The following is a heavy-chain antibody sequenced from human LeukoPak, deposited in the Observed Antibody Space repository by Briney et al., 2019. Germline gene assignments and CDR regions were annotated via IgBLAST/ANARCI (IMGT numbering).Heavy chain of an antibody. V-gene: IGHV3-48*03. CDR1: GFTFSSYE. J-gene: IGHJ4*02. D-gene: IGHD3-3*01. CDR3: ARGGGGYYDFWNGYPQGAHFFDY. CDR2: ISATAITT. Sequence: PGGSLRLSCAASGFTFSSYEMNWVRQAPGKGLEWVSYISATAITTNFADSVKARFTISRDNAKNSLYLQMNSLRAEDTAVYYCARGGGGYYDFWNGYPQGAHFFDYWGQGALVTVSS.